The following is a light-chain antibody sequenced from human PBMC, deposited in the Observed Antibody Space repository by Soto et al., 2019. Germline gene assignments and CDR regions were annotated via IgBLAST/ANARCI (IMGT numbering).Light chain of an antibody. CDR2: KIS. V-gene: IGKV2-30*02. CDR1: QSLVHTTGNTF. Sequence: EVVMTQSPVSLPVSLGRPASISCRSSQSLVHTTGNTFLTSLVQRRGQPPRRLLYKISNRASGVPDRCGGSGSGSDFPLQIALVEADVVRLYYGMHYSHWPHYFGQGTKLEIK. CDR3: MHYSHWPHY. J-gene: IGKJ2*01.